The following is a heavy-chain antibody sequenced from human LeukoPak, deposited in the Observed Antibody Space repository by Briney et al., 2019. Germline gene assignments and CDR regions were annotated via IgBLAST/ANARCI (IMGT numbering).Heavy chain of an antibody. J-gene: IGHJ4*02. V-gene: IGHV4-31*03. CDR1: GGSISSGGYY. D-gene: IGHD6-13*01. CDR2: IYYSGST. Sequence: SQTLSLTCTVSGGSISSGGYYWSWIRQHPGKGLEWIGYIYYSGSTYYNPSLKSRITISIDTSKNQFSLKLSSVTAADTAVYYCARKDSSSWYPFDYWGQGTLVTVSS. CDR3: ARKDSSSWYPFDY.